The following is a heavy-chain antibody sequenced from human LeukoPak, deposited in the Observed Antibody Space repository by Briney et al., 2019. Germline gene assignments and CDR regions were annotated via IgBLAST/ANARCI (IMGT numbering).Heavy chain of an antibody. D-gene: IGHD2-2*01. CDR3: ARDQGIVVVPAGGFDY. CDR1: GYTFTSYA. J-gene: IGHJ4*02. CDR2: INAGNGNT. V-gene: IGHV1-3*01. Sequence: ASVKVSCKASGYTFTSYAMHWVRQAPGQRLEWMGWINAGNGNTKYSQKFQGRVTITRDTSASTAYTELSSLRSEDTAVYYCARDQGIVVVPAGGFDYWGQGTLVTVSS.